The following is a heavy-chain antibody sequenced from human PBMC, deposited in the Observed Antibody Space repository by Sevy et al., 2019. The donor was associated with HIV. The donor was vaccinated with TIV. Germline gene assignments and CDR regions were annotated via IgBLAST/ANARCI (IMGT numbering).Heavy chain of an antibody. Sequence: SETLSLTCAVYGGSFSGYYWSWIRQPPGKGLEWIGEINHSGSTNYNPSLKSRVTISVDTSKNQFSLKLSSVTAADTAVYFCASTPRYCSSTSCYGGGNYWGQGTLVTVSP. CDR3: ASTPRYCSSTSCYGGGNY. V-gene: IGHV4-34*01. D-gene: IGHD2-2*01. CDR1: GGSFSGYY. CDR2: INHSGST. J-gene: IGHJ4*02.